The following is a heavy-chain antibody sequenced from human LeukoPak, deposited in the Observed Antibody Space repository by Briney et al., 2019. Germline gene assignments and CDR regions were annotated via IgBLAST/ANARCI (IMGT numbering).Heavy chain of an antibody. CDR1: GFTFSSYS. Sequence: PGGSLRLSCAASGFTFSSYSTNWVGQAPGQGLEWVSYISSSSSTIYYADSVKGRFTISRDNAKNSLYLQMNSLRAEDTAVYYCARDGPYSSSSDAFDIWGQGTMVTVSS. J-gene: IGHJ3*02. CDR2: ISSSSSTI. V-gene: IGHV3-48*04. D-gene: IGHD6-13*01. CDR3: ARDGPYSSSSDAFDI.